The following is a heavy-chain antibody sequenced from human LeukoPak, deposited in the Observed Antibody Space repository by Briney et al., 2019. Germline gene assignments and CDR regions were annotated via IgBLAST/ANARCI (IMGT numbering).Heavy chain of an antibody. J-gene: IGHJ4*02. Sequence: PGGSLRLSCAASGFTFSSYGMHWVRQAPGKGLEWVAVIWYDGSNKYYADSVKDRFTISRDNSKNTLYLQMNSLRAEDTAVYYCARSRGGSISCPDYWGQGTLVTVSS. V-gene: IGHV3-33*01. D-gene: IGHD3-10*01. CDR2: IWYDGSNK. CDR3: ARSRGGSISCPDY. CDR1: GFTFSSYG.